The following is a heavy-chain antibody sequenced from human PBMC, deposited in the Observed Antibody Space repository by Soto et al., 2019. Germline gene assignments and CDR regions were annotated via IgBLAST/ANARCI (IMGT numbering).Heavy chain of an antibody. J-gene: IGHJ4*02. V-gene: IGHV1-3*04. CDR1: GYTFTTYA. D-gene: IGHD3-9*01. Sequence: ASVKVSCKASGYTFTTYAIHWVRQAPGQGLEWMGWINTGNGNTKYSQKFQGRVTITRDTSASTAYMELSSLRSEDTAVYYCAREWYDILTGYYCDYWGQGTLVTVSS. CDR3: AREWYDILTGYYCDY. CDR2: INTGNGNT.